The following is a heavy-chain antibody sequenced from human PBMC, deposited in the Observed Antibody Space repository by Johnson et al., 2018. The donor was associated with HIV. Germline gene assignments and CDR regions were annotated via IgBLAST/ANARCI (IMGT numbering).Heavy chain of an antibody. CDR1: GFTFSSYA. D-gene: IGHD4-23*01. CDR3: AKSPGKDNGGNSGGIDF. J-gene: IGHJ3*01. V-gene: IGHV3-30-3*02. CDR2: ISYDGSNK. Sequence: QVQLVESGGGVVQPGRSLRLSCAASGFTFSSYAMHWVRQAPGKGLVWVAVISYDGSNKYYADSVKGRFTLSRDNSKNTLYLQMNSLRAEDTATYYCAKSPGKDNGGNSGGIDFWGQGTRVTVSS.